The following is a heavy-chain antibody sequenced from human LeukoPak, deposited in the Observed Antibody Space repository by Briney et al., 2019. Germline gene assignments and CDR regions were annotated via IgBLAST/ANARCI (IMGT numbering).Heavy chain of an antibody. D-gene: IGHD6-19*01. V-gene: IGHV4-34*01. Sequence: PSETLSLTCAVYGGSFSGYYWSWIRQPPGKGLEWIGEINHSGSTNYNPSLKSRVTISVDTSKNQFSLKLSSVTAADTAVYYCARGVRAPGIAVAGFDYWGQGTPVTVSS. CDR3: ARGVRAPGIAVAGFDY. J-gene: IGHJ4*02. CDR1: GGSFSGYY. CDR2: INHSGST.